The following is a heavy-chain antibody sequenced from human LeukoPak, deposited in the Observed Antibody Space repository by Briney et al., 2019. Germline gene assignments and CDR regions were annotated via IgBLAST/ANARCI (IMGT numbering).Heavy chain of an antibody. CDR3: ARDGPLEMATIKNYYYYYYMDV. CDR2: ISAYNGNT. D-gene: IGHD5-24*01. V-gene: IGHV1-18*01. CDR1: GYTFTSYG. J-gene: IGHJ6*03. Sequence: ASVKVSCKASGYTFTSYGISWVRQAPGQGLEWMGWISAYNGNTNYAQKLQGRVTMTTDTSTSTAYMELRSLRSDDTAVYYCARDGPLEMATIKNYYYYYYMDVWGKGTTVTVSS.